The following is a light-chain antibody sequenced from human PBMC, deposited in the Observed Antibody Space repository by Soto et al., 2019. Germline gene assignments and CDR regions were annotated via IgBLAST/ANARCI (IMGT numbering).Light chain of an antibody. J-gene: IGKJ1*01. CDR3: QQYGSWWT. V-gene: IGKV3-20*01. CDR1: QSVSSSY. CDR2: GAS. Sequence: EIVLTQSPGTLSLSPGERATLSCRASQSVSSSYLARYQQKPGQAPRLLIYGASSRATGIPDRFSGSGSGTDFTLTISRLEPEDFAVYYCQQYGSWWTFGQGTKVDIK.